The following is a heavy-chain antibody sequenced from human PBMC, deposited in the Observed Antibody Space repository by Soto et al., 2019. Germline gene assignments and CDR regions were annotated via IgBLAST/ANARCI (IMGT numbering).Heavy chain of an antibody. V-gene: IGHV3-49*04. CDR2: IRSKAYGGTA. Sequence: PGGSLRLSCTASGFSFADYVFSWVRQAPGKGLEWVGFIRSKAYGGTAEYAASVRGRITISRDDSKSIAYLQMNSPKTEDTAVYYCTRDILTGYYSPPQDYWGQGALVTVSS. J-gene: IGHJ4*02. D-gene: IGHD3-9*01. CDR3: TRDILTGYYSPPQDY. CDR1: GFSFADYV.